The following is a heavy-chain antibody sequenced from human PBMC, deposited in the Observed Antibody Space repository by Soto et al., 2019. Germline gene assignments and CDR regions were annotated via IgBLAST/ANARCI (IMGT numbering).Heavy chain of an antibody. D-gene: IGHD3-10*01. V-gene: IGHV3-53*01. J-gene: IGHJ4*02. CDR3: ARDLSARGVYFDY. CDR2: IYSGDNT. Sequence: GSLRLSCAASGFTVSSNYMSWVRQAPGKGLEWVSLIYSGDNTYYADSVKGRFTISRDNSKNTLYLQMNSLRAEDTAVYYCARDLSARGVYFDYWGQGTLVTVSS. CDR1: GFTVSSNY.